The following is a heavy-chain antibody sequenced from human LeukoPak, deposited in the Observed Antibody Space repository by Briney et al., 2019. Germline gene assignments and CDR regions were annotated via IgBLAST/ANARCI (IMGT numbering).Heavy chain of an antibody. CDR1: GFTFDGHG. D-gene: IGHD3-9*01. V-gene: IGHV3-30*18. J-gene: IGHJ4*02. Sequence: GGSLRLSCAASGFTFDGHGMHWVRQAPGKGLEWVALISYDGSYAYYIDSVKGRFTISRDNSKNTLYMQMNSLRTEDTALYFCAKDFDILTAYSNGYCFDYWGQGTLVIVSS. CDR3: AKDFDILTAYSNGYCFDY. CDR2: ISYDGSYA.